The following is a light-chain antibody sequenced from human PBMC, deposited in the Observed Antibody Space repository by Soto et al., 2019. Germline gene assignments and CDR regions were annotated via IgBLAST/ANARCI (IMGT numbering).Light chain of an antibody. J-gene: IGLJ1*01. CDR1: STDVGDSNH. V-gene: IGLV2-14*01. CDR2: EVS. Sequence: LTQPASVSGSPGQSITISCTGTSTDVGDSNHVSWYQHHPGKAPKLIIYEVSYRPSGVSNRFSGSKSAYTASLTISGLQAEDEADYYCNSQTTSGIRVFGTGTKVTVL. CDR3: NSQTTSGIRV.